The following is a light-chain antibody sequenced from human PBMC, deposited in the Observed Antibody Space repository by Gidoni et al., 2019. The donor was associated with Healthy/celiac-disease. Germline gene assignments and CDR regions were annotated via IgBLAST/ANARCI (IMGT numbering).Light chain of an antibody. CDR1: SSNIGSNY. Sequence: QSVLTQPPSASETPGQRVTISCSGSSSNIGSNYVYWYQQHPGTAPKLLIYRKNQRPSGVPDRFSGPKPGNSASLAIRWLRSEDEADYYCVAWDEQLSGVVFGGGTKLTVL. V-gene: IGLV1-47*01. CDR3: VAWDEQLSGVV. CDR2: RKN. J-gene: IGLJ2*01.